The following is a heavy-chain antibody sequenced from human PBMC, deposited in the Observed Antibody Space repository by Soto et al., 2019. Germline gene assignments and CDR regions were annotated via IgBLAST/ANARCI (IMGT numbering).Heavy chain of an antibody. V-gene: IGHV4-4*07. CDR2: VHVSGGT. J-gene: IGHJ6*02. CDR3: ARDRYAWYPGFDLDV. Sequence: QVRLQESGPGQVRPSGTLSLTCSASGESISNFYWSWIRQPAGKGLEWIGHVHVSGGTNYNAPLQSRDTMSGDTSNNHVSLQLRSLTAADTAVYYCARDRYAWYPGFDLDVWGPGTTVTVSS. CDR1: GESISNFY. D-gene: IGHD2-2*01.